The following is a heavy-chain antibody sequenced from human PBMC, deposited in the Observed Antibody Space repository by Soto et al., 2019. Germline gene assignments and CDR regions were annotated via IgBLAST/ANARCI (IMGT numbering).Heavy chain of an antibody. CDR2: ISAGNGNT. CDR1: GYTYTRYA. V-gene: IGHV1-3*01. Sequence: VKIYCKASGYTYTRYAMHWVRQTPEQRLEWMGWISAGNGNTKYSQKFQGRVTITRDTSASTAYMELSSLRSEDTAVYYSASQYYCSGSRRPNNYNCGMDVWAEGSTVT. D-gene: IGHD3-10*01. J-gene: IGHJ6*02. CDR3: ASQYYCSGSRRPNNYNCGMDV.